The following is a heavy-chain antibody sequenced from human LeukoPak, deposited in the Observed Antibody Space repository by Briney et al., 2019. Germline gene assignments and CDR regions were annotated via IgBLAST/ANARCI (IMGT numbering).Heavy chain of an antibody. CDR1: GFTFDDYA. J-gene: IGHJ4*02. CDR3: AKRSYSGYKRNSAPGTSHYFDY. V-gene: IGHV3-9*01. D-gene: IGHD5-12*01. Sequence: GGSLRLSCAVSGFTFDDYAMHWVRQVPGKGLEWVSGINWNSDSIGYADSVKGRFTTSRDNSKNTLYLQMNSLRAEDTAVYYCAKRSYSGYKRNSAPGTSHYFDYWGQGTLVTVSS. CDR2: INWNSDSI.